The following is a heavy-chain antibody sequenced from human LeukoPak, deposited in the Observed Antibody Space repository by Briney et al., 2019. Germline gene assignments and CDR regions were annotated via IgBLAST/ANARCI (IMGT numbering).Heavy chain of an antibody. Sequence: SETLSLTCTVSGGSISSSSYYWGWIRQPPGKGLEWIGSIYYSGSTYYNPSLKSRVTISVDTSKNQFSLKLSSVTAADTAVYYCARGTASSWYAKRQGGYFDYWGQGTLVTVSS. J-gene: IGHJ4*02. V-gene: IGHV4-39*01. CDR2: IYYSGST. CDR1: GGSISSSSYY. D-gene: IGHD6-13*01. CDR3: ARGTASSWYAKRQGGYFDY.